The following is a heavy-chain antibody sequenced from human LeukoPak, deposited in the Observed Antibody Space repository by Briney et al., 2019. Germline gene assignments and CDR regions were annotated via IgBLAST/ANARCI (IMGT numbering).Heavy chain of an antibody. J-gene: IGHJ4*02. CDR3: AKDPYMYCSTTSCYQDH. V-gene: IGHV3-23*01. CDR1: GFTFSTYG. CDR2: ISVSGGST. Sequence: GGTLRLSCAASGFTFSTYGMSWVRQAPGKGLEWVSAISVSGGSTYYADSVKGRFTISRDNSKNTLYLQMNSLRAEDTAVYYCAKDPYMYCSTTSCYQDHWGQGTLVTVSS. D-gene: IGHD2-2*01.